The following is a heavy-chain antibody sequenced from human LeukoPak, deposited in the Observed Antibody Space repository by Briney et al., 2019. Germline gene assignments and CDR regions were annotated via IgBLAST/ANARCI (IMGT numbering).Heavy chain of an antibody. CDR3: ARGGGFGVVIRNYMDV. CDR1: GGSFSGYY. J-gene: IGHJ6*03. Sequence: SETLSLTCAVYGGSFSGYYWSWIRQPPGKGLEWIGEINHSGNANYNPSLKSRVTISVDTSKNQFSLKLSSVTAADTAVYYCARGGGFGVVIRNYMDVWGKGTTVTVSS. CDR2: INHSGNA. D-gene: IGHD3-3*01. V-gene: IGHV4-34*01.